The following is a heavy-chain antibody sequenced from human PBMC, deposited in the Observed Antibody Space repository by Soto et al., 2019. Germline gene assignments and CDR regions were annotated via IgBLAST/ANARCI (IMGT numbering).Heavy chain of an antibody. CDR3: AKVAQGDPLISDYGMDV. CDR1: GFPFSSYG. Sequence: QVQLVESGGGVVQPGRSLRLSCDASGFPFSSYGMHWVSQAPGKGLEWVAVISYDGSIKYYADSVKGRFTVSRDNSKNTLYLQMNTLRADDTAVYYCAKVAQGDPLISDYGMDVWGQGTTVTVSS. D-gene: IGHD2-21*02. V-gene: IGHV3-30*18. CDR2: ISYDGSIK. J-gene: IGHJ6*02.